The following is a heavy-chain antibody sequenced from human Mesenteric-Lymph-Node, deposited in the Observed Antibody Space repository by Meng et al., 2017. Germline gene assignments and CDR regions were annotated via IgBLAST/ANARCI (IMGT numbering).Heavy chain of an antibody. CDR3: AKGITMVRGITYYLDY. D-gene: IGHD3-10*01. CDR2: ISYSGGNT. CDR1: GFTFSSYA. J-gene: IGHJ4*02. V-gene: IGHV3-23*01. Sequence: GESLKISCAASGFTFSSYAMSWVRQAPGEGLEWVSVISYSGGNTFYADSVKGRFTISRDNSRNTVSLQMNNLRVEDTAVYYCAKGITMVRGITYYLDYWGQGTLVTVSS.